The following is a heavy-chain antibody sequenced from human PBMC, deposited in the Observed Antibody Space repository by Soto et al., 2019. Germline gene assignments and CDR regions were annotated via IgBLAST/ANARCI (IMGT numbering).Heavy chain of an antibody. CDR2: IGGSGSSA. D-gene: IGHD1-20*01. J-gene: IGHJ5*02. Sequence: EGQPLESGGGLVQPGGSLRLSCVASGFTFKNFAMTWVRQAPGKGMEWVSAIGGSGSSANYADSVKGRFTVSRDDSKSTLYLQMSGLRVDDTVLYYCAKDAGADNWEWDWFDLWGQGTLVTVSS. CDR3: AKDAGADNWEWDWFDL. CDR1: GFTFKNFA. V-gene: IGHV3-23*01.